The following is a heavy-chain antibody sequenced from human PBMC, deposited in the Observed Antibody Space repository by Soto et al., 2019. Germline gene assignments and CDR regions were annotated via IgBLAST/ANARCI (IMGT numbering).Heavy chain of an antibody. CDR1: VFTFSAYW. J-gene: IGHJ4*02. D-gene: IGHD1-1*01. Sequence: PWWSLRLSCSVSVFTFSAYWMHWCRQVPGKGLTWVSRISDDGSTATYADSVKGRFVISRDNAKNSLYLEMNTLRADASGLYYCARGPRVSSTGTGAHWGRGTLVTVSS. V-gene: IGHV3-74*01. CDR3: ARGPRVSSTGTGAH. CDR2: ISDDGSTA.